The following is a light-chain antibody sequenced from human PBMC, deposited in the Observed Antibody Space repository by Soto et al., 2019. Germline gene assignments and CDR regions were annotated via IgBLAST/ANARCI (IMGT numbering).Light chain of an antibody. Sequence: EVVLTQSPVTLSLSPGESATLSCRASQSFRGLLAWYQQKPGQAPRLLIYDAYNRATGIPPRFSGSGSGTDFTLTISSLEREDSAVYYCQQRHMWPITFGQGTRLEIK. J-gene: IGKJ5*01. V-gene: IGKV3-11*01. CDR1: QSFRGL. CDR3: QQRHMWPIT. CDR2: DAY.